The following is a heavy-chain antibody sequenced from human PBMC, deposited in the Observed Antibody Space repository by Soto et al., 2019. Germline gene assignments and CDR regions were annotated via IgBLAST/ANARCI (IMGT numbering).Heavy chain of an antibody. D-gene: IGHD1-26*01. J-gene: IGHJ4*02. V-gene: IGHV4-59*01. CDR3: AREDMSGTYYFDY. Sequence: SETLSLTCTVSAGSISSYYWTWIRQPAGKGLEWIGYMYYSGITNSNPALKSRVTLSVDRSRNQFSLSLNSVTAADTAVYYCAREDMSGTYYFDYWGPGTQVTVSS. CDR1: AGSISSYY. CDR2: MYYSGIT.